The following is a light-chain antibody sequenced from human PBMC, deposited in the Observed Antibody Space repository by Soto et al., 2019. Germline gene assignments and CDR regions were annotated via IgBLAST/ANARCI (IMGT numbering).Light chain of an antibody. CDR2: AAY. CDR1: QIVNTN. V-gene: IGKV3-15*01. CDR3: QQYNNWPRT. Sequence: EIVMTQSPAALSVSPGDSATLSCRASQIVNTNVAWYQQRPGQAPRLLIFAAYTRATGVAARFSGSGSGTKFTLTVESLQSEDFAVYYCQQYNNWPRTFGQGTKVDIK. J-gene: IGKJ1*01.